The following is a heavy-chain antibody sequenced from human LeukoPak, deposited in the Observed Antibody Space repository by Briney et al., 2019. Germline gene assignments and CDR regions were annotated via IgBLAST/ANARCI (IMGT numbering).Heavy chain of an antibody. CDR1: GGSFSGYY. CDR3: ARASMVRGVNFYFDY. D-gene: IGHD3-10*01. J-gene: IGHJ4*02. V-gene: IGHV4-34*01. CDR2: INHSGST. Sequence: SESLSLTCAVYGGSFSGYYWSWIRQPPGKGLEWIGEINHSGSTNYNPSLKSRVTISVDTSKNQFSLKLSSVTAADTAVYYCARASMVRGVNFYFDYWGQGTLVTVSS.